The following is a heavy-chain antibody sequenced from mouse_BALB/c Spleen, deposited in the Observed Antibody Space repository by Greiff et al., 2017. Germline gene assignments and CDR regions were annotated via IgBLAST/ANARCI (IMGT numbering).Heavy chain of an antibody. D-gene: IGHD2-4*01. CDR2: IWAGGST. J-gene: IGHJ3*01. V-gene: IGHV2-9*02. CDR3: ARTIYYDYPWFAY. CDR1: GFSLTSYG. Sequence: VQLVESGPGLVAPSQSLSITCTVSGFSLTSYGVHWVRQPPGKGLGWLGVIWAGGSTNYNSALMSRLSISKDNSKSQVFLKMNSLQTDDTAMYYCARTIYYDYPWFAYWGQGTLVTVSA.